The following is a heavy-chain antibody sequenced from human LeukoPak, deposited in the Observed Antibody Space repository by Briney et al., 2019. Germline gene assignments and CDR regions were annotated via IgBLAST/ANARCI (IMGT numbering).Heavy chain of an antibody. V-gene: IGHV3-23*01. CDR3: AKVVYYYDTSGGSDY. CDR2: ISGSGGST. J-gene: IGHJ4*02. Sequence: GGSLRLSCAASGFTFSSYAMSWVRQAPGKGLEWVSAISGSGGSTYYADSVKGRFTISRDNSKNTLYLQMNSLRAEDTALYYCAKVVYYYDTSGGSDYWGQGTLVTVSS. D-gene: IGHD3-22*01. CDR1: GFTFSSYA.